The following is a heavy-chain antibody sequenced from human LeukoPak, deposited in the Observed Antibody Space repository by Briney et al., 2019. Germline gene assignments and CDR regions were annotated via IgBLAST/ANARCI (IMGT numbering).Heavy chain of an antibody. CDR1: GGTFSSYA. Sequence: SVKVSCRASGGTFSSYAISWVRQAPGQGLEWMGGIIPIFGTANYAQKFQGRVTITTDESTSTAYMELSSLRSEDTAVYYCARGPDCSSTSCYKGAFDIWGQGTMVTVSS. V-gene: IGHV1-69*05. D-gene: IGHD2-2*02. CDR3: ARGPDCSSTSCYKGAFDI. CDR2: IIPIFGTA. J-gene: IGHJ3*02.